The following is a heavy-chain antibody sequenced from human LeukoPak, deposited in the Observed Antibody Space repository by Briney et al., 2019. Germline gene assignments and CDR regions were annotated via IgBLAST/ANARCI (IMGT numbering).Heavy chain of an antibody. D-gene: IGHD6-19*01. CDR1: GFTFSSYG. J-gene: IGHJ4*02. CDR2: IRYDGSNK. CDR3: AKEEIAVAGNRPRFDY. V-gene: IGHV3-30*02. Sequence: GGSLRLSCAASGFTFSSYGMHWVRQAPGKGLEWVAFIRYDGSNKYYADSVKGRFTISRDNSKNTLYLQMNSLRAEDTAVYYFAKEEIAVAGNRPRFDYWGQGTLVTVSS.